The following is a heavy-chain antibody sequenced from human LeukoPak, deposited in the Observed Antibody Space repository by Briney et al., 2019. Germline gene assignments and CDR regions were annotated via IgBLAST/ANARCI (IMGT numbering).Heavy chain of an antibody. CDR3: ARGSAGATLDY. J-gene: IGHJ4*02. V-gene: IGHV4-34*01. CDR1: GGSFSGRY. D-gene: IGHD1-26*01. CDR2: INHSGST. Sequence: SETLSLTCTVYGGSFSGRYWSWIRQPPGRGLEWVGEINHSGSTNYNPSLKSRVTISVDTSKNHFSLKLNSVTAADTAVYYCARGSAGATLDYWGQGALGTVSS.